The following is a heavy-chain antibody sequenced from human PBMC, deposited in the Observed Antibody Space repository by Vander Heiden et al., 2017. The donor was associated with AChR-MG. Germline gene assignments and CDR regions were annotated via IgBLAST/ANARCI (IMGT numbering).Heavy chain of an antibody. D-gene: IGHD1-7*01. CDR2: IYPGDSHT. J-gene: IGHJ4*02. V-gene: IGHV5-51*01. Sequence: EVQLVQSGAEVKKPGASLKISCQGSGYSFPSYWIGWVRQMPGKGLDWMGIIYPGDSHTRYSPSFQGQVTISADKSISTAYLQWSSLKASDTAMYYCARLPLELLWYFDYWGQGTLVTVSS. CDR3: ARLPLELLWYFDY. CDR1: GYSFPSYW.